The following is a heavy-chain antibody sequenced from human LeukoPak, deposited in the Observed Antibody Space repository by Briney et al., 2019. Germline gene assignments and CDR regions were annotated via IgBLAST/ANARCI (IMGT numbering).Heavy chain of an antibody. J-gene: IGHJ4*02. V-gene: IGHV3-30*18. D-gene: IGHD3-22*01. CDR2: ISYDGSNK. CDR1: GFTFSRYG. CDR3: AKPNTYYYDSSGYYYFDY. Sequence: PGRSLRLSCAASGFTFSRYGMHWVRQAPGKGLERVAVISYDGSNKYYADSVKGRFTISRDNSKNTLYLQMNSLRAEDTAVYYCAKPNTYYYDSSGYYYFDYWGQGTLVTVSS.